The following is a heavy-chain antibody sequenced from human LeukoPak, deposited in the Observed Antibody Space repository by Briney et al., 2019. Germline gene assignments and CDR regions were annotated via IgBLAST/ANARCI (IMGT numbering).Heavy chain of an antibody. CDR1: GYSISSGYY. V-gene: IGHV4-38-2*02. D-gene: IGHD2-8*01. CDR2: IYHSGST. CDR3: ARGLGYCTNGVCDTDFDY. Sequence: SETLSLTCTVSGYSISSGYYWGWIRQPPGKGLEWIGSIYHSGSTYYNPSLKSRVTVSVDTSKNQFSLKLSSVTAADTAVYYCARGLGYCTNGVCDTDFDYWGQGTLVTVSS. J-gene: IGHJ4*02.